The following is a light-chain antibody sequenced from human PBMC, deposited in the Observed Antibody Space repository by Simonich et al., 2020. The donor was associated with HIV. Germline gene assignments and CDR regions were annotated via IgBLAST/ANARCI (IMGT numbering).Light chain of an antibody. Sequence: DIQMTQSPSSLSASVGDRVTITCRASQRISSYLNWYQQKPGKAPKLLIYAASSLQSGVPSRVSGSGSGTDFTLTISSLQPEDFATYYCQQSYSTPPTFGQGTKVEIK. CDR1: QRISSY. CDR2: AAS. V-gene: IGKV1-39*01. CDR3: QQSYSTPPT. J-gene: IGKJ1*01.